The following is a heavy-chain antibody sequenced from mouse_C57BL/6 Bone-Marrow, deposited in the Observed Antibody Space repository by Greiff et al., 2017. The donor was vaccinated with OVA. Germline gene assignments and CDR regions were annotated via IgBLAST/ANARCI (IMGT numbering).Heavy chain of an antibody. CDR2: INPSNGGT. CDR1: GYTFTSYW. J-gene: IGHJ4*01. Sequence: QVQLQQPGTELVKPGASVKLSCKASGYTFTSYWMHWVKQSPGQGLEWIGNINPSNGGTNYNEQFKSKATLTVDNSSSTAYMQLSSLTSEDSAVYYGARGGAAQATDYYARDYWGQETSVTVSS. V-gene: IGHV1-53*01. CDR3: ARGGAAQATDYYARDY. D-gene: IGHD3-2*02.